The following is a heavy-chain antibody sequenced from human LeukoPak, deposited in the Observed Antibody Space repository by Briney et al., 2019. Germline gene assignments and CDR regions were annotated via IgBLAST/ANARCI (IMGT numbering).Heavy chain of an antibody. Sequence: GGSLRLSCAASGFTFSSYWMNWARQAPGKGLEWVASINHNGNVNYYVDSVKGRFTISRDNAKNSLYLQMNSLRAEDTALYYCASLGYCSGGSCYARRDYWGQGTLVTVSS. J-gene: IGHJ4*02. CDR3: ASLGYCSGGSCYARRDY. CDR1: GFTFSSYW. V-gene: IGHV3-7*03. D-gene: IGHD2-15*01. CDR2: INHNGNVN.